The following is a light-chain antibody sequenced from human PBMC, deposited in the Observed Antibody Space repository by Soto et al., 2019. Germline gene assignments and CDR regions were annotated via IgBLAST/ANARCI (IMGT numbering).Light chain of an antibody. CDR1: ESLTNSF. CDR2: DTS. J-gene: IGKJ5*01. V-gene: IGKV3-20*01. Sequence: EFVLTQSPGTLSLSPGERATLSCRASESLTNSFMAWYQQKPGQAPRVLSYDTSSRASGIPDRFSGSGSGTDFTLTISRLETEDFAVYYCQQYNDWPPWTFGQGTRLEIK. CDR3: QQYNDWPPWT.